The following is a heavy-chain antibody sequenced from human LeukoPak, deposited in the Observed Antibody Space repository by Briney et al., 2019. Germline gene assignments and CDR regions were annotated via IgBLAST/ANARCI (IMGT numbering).Heavy chain of an antibody. CDR3: ARFIAGTIDY. D-gene: IGHD1-7*01. Sequence: SETLSLTCTVSGGSISSGGYYWSWIRQHPEKGLEWIGYIYYSGSTYYNPSLKSRVTISVDTSKNQFSLKLSSVTAADTAVYYCARFIAGTIDYWGQGTLVTVSS. CDR2: IYYSGST. CDR1: GGSISSGGYY. V-gene: IGHV4-31*03. J-gene: IGHJ4*02.